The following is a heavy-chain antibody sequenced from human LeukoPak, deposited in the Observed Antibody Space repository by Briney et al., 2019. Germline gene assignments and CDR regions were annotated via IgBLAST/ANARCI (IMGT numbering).Heavy chain of an antibody. CDR2: ISGSDGRT. D-gene: IGHD6-13*01. CDR1: GFTFKNYA. CDR3: ARIGAGSSRDY. Sequence: GGSLRLSCAGSGFTFKNYAMSWVRQAPGTGLEWVSGISGSDGRTEYADSVKGRFTISRDNSKNTLYLQMNSLRAEDTAVYYCARIGAGSSRDYWGQGTLVTVSS. V-gene: IGHV3-23*01. J-gene: IGHJ4*02.